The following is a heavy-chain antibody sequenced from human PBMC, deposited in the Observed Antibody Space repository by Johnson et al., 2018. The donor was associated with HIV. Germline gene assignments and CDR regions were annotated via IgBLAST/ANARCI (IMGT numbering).Heavy chain of an antibody. Sequence: VLLVESGGGVVQPGRSLRLSCAASGFTFDDYGMSWVRQAPGKGLEWVSAISGSGGSTYYADSVKGRFTVSRDNSKNTLYLQMNSLRAEDTAVYYCAKDQASGYYCDAFDIWGQGTMVTVSS. J-gene: IGHJ3*02. V-gene: IGHV3-23*04. CDR1: GFTFDDYG. CDR3: AKDQASGYYCDAFDI. D-gene: IGHD3-22*01. CDR2: ISGSGGST.